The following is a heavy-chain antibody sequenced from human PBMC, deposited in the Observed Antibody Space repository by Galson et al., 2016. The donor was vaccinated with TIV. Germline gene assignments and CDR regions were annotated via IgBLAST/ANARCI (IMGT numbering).Heavy chain of an antibody. J-gene: IGHJ6*02. CDR3: ATDRSTAFDTYHYYYGMDV. CDR1: GGTFSSYV. V-gene: IGHV1-69*06. CDR2: IIPLFRTT. Sequence: SVKVSCKASGGTFSSYVFNWVRLAPGQGLEWMGGIIPLFRTTNYAQKFQGRVTITADKSTNTAYMELNSLKYGDTAVYYCATDRSTAFDTYHYYYGMDVWGQGTTDIVSS. D-gene: IGHD5-18*01.